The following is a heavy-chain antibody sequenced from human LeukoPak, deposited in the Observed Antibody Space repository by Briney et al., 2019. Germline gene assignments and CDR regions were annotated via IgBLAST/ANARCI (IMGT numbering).Heavy chain of an antibody. CDR3: ARDLGGWTNRDFYGMDV. Sequence: GGSLRLSCAASGFTFSSYAMHWVRQAPGKGLEWVAVISYDGSNKYYADSVKGRFTISRDNSKNTLYLQMNSLRAEDTAVYYCARDLGGWTNRDFYGMDVWGQGTTVTVSS. J-gene: IGHJ6*02. CDR1: GFTFSSYA. CDR2: ISYDGSNK. D-gene: IGHD6-19*01. V-gene: IGHV3-30-3*01.